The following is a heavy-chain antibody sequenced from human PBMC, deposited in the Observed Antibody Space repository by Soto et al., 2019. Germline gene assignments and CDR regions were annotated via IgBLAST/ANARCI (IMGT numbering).Heavy chain of an antibody. J-gene: IGHJ3*02. CDR1: GGSISSGGYS. D-gene: IGHD3-3*01. CDR3: ARESNEASIFGVDSAFDI. CDR2: IYHSGST. Sequence: QLQLQESGSGLVKPSQTLSLTCAVSGGSISSGGYSWSWIRQPPGKGLEWIGYIYHSGSTYYNPSLKSRVTISVDRSKNQFSLKLSSVTAADTAVYYCARESNEASIFGVDSAFDIWGQGTMVTVSS. V-gene: IGHV4-30-2*01.